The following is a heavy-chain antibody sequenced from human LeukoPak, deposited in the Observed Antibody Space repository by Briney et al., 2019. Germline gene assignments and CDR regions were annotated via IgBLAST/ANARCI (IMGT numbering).Heavy chain of an antibody. D-gene: IGHD3-16*02. V-gene: IGHV1-18*01. J-gene: IGHJ4*02. CDR3: AFGPSRMGELSLGDY. Sequence: GASVKVSCKASGYTFTSYGISWVRQAPGQGLEWMGWISAYNGNTNYAQKLQGRVTMTTDTSTSTAYMELRSLRSDDTAVYYCAFGPSRMGELSLGDYWGQGTLVTVSS. CDR2: ISAYNGNT. CDR1: GYTFTSYG.